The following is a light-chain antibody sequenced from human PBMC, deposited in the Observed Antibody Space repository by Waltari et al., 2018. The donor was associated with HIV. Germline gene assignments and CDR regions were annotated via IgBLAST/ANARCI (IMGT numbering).Light chain of an antibody. CDR1: RRDVGTYDY. CDR3: CSFAGSNCV. Sequence: QSALTQPASVSGSPGPAITISCTGSRRDVGTYDYISWYQQHPGTAPTLIISDVTERPSGSSNRFSGSKSGTTASLTISGLQAEDEAEYFCCSFAGSNCVFGSGTKVTVL. V-gene: IGLV2-23*02. J-gene: IGLJ1*01. CDR2: DVT.